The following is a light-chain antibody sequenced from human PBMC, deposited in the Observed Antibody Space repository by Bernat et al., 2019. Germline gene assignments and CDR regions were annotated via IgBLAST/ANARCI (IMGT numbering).Light chain of an antibody. CDR2: GAS. CDR3: QQYDYWGT. CDR1: QNVNSH. Sequence: ERVMTQSPATLSLSPGERATLSCRASQNVNSHLAWYQQKPGQAPRLLIYGASTRATGIPARFSGSRSGTEFTLTISSLQSEDSAVYYCQQYDYWGTFGQGTKVEIK. V-gene: IGKV3-15*01. J-gene: IGKJ1*01.